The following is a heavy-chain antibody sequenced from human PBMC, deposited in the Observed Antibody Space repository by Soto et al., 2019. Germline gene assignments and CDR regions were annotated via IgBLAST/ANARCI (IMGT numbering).Heavy chain of an antibody. CDR1: GYTFTFRY. J-gene: IGHJ3*02. D-gene: IGHD1-1*01. V-gene: IGHV1-45*02. Sequence: ASVKVSCKASGYTFTFRYLHWVRQAPGQALEWMGWITPFKSDTNYAQKFQDRVTITRDRSVSTAYMELSNLRSDDTAMNYCARSPFAGSDAFDIWGQGTMVTVSS. CDR3: ARSPFAGSDAFDI. CDR2: ITPFKSDT.